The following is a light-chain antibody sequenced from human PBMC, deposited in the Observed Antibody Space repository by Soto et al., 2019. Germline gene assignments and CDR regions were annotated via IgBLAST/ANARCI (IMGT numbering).Light chain of an antibody. Sequence: QSVLTQPASVSGSPGQSITISCSGTSSDVGSYDHVAWYQQFPGKTPKLMVYEVSNRPSGVSSRFSGSKSGNTASLTISVLHAEDEADYYCISYTGSSTPYVFGSGTKVTVL. CDR2: EVS. CDR3: ISYTGSSTPYV. CDR1: SSDVGSYDH. J-gene: IGLJ1*01. V-gene: IGLV2-14*01.